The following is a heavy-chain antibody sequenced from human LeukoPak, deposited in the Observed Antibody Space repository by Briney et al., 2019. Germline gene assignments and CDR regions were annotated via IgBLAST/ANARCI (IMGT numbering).Heavy chain of an antibody. CDR1: GYTLTELS. V-gene: IGHV1-2*02. Sequence: GASVKVSCKVSGYTLTELSMHWVRQAPGQGLEWMGWIDRSTGTKYAQKFQGRVTMTRDTSISTAYMELNRLTSDDTAVYFCAREYSQSYTPLSPWGQGTLVTVSS. CDR3: AREYSQSYTPLSP. D-gene: IGHD3-10*01. J-gene: IGHJ5*02. CDR2: IDRSTGT.